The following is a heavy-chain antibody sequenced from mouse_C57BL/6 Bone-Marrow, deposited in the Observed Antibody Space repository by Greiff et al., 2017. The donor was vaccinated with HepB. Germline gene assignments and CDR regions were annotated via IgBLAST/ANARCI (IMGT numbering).Heavy chain of an antibody. Sequence: VQLQQSGPELVKPGASVKISCKASGYSFTDYNMNWVKQSNGKSLEWIGVINPNYGTTSYNQKFKGKATLTVDQSSSTAYIQLNSLTSEDSAVYYCASRSYYDYDGPYFDYWGQGTTLTVSS. CDR2: INPNYGTT. V-gene: IGHV1-39*01. J-gene: IGHJ2*01. D-gene: IGHD2-4*01. CDR1: GYSFTDYN. CDR3: ASRSYYDYDGPYFDY.